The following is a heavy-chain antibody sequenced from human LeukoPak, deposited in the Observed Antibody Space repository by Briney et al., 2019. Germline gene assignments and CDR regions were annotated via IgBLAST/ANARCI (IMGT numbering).Heavy chain of an antibody. Sequence: GRSLRLSCAASGFTFSSYGMHWVRQAPGKGLEWVAVIWYDGSNKYYADSVKGRFTISRDNSKNTLYLQMNSLRAEDTAVYYCARDRRYSSGWYSTFDYWGQGTLVTVSS. D-gene: IGHD6-19*01. V-gene: IGHV3-33*01. J-gene: IGHJ4*02. CDR3: ARDRRYSSGWYSTFDY. CDR1: GFTFSSYG. CDR2: IWYDGSNK.